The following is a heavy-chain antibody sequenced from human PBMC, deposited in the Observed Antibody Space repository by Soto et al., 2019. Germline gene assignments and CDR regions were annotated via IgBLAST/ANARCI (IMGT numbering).Heavy chain of an antibody. Sequence: QVQLQESGPGLVKPSQTLSLTCTVSGGSISSGDYYWSWIRQPPGKGLEWIGYIYYSGSTYYNPSLTGRVTIAVDTSKTQFSLKLGSVTAAETAVYYCARVVLRFLDWLPEWFDPWGQGTLVTVSS. V-gene: IGHV4-30-4*01. D-gene: IGHD3-3*01. J-gene: IGHJ5*02. CDR2: IYYSGST. CDR3: ARVVLRFLDWLPEWFDP. CDR1: GGSISSGDYY.